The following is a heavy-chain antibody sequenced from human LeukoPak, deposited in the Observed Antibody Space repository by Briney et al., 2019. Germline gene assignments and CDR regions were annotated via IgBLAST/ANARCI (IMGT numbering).Heavy chain of an antibody. Sequence: EPGGSLRLSCAASGFTFSSYAMSWVRQAPGKGLEWVSAVSGSGGSTYYADSVKGRFTISRDNSKNTLYLQMNSLRAEDTAVYYCAKDTVATHFHYFDYWGQGTLVTVSS. CDR2: VSGSGGST. D-gene: IGHD4-23*01. CDR1: GFTFSSYA. V-gene: IGHV3-23*01. CDR3: AKDTVATHFHYFDY. J-gene: IGHJ4*02.